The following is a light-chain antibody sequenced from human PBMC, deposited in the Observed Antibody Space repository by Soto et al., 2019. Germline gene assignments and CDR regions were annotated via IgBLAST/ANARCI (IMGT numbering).Light chain of an antibody. Sequence: EIVLTQSPGTLSLSPGERATLSCRASQFISSSSLAWYQQKPGQAPRLLIYGASNRVPGIPDRFSGSGSGTDFTLTISTLEPEDFAVYYCQQYGSSPPYTFGQGTKLEIK. J-gene: IGKJ2*01. CDR2: GAS. V-gene: IGKV3-20*01. CDR3: QQYGSSPPYT. CDR1: QFISSSS.